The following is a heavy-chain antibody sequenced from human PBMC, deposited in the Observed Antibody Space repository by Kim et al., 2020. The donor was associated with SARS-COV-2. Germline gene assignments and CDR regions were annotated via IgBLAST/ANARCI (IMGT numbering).Heavy chain of an antibody. CDR3: ARASPYDSSGYPDY. D-gene: IGHD3-22*01. J-gene: IGHJ4*02. CDR1: GGTFSSYT. Sequence: SVKVSCKASGGTFSSYTISWVRQAPGQGLEWMGRIIPILGIANYAQKFQGRVTITADKSTSTAYMELSSLRSEDTAVYYCARASPYDSSGYPDYWGQGTLVTVSS. V-gene: IGHV1-69*02. CDR2: IIPILGIA.